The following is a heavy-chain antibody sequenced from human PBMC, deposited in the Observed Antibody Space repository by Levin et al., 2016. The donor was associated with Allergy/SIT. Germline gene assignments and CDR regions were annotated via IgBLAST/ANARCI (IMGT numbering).Heavy chain of an antibody. CDR1: GFTFSSYA. Sequence: GESLKISCAASGFTFSSYAMSWVRQAPGKGLEWVSAISGSGGSTYYADSVKGRFTISRDNSKNTLYLQMNSLRAEDTAVYYCAKDLYYYDSSGYSGTTFYYYGMDVWGQGTTVTVSS. D-gene: IGHD3-22*01. J-gene: IGHJ6*02. CDR3: AKDLYYYDSSGYSGTTFYYYGMDV. V-gene: IGHV3-23*01. CDR2: ISGSGGST.